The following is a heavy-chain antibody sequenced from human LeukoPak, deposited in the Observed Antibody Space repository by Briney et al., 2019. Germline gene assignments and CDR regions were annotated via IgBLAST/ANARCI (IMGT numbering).Heavy chain of an antibody. CDR2: ISYDGSSK. D-gene: IGHD5-12*01. CDR1: GFTFSSTG. Sequence: GGSLRLSCAASGFTFSSTGMHWVRQAPGKGLDWVASISYDGSSKKYVDSVKGRFTISRDNSKRTLYLQMNSLRSEDTAVYYCAKEGLRFFDFWGQGTLVTVSS. CDR3: AKEGLRFFDF. J-gene: IGHJ4*02. V-gene: IGHV3-30*18.